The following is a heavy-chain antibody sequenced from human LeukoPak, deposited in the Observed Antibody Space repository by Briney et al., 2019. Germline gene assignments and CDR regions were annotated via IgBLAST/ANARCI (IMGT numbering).Heavy chain of an antibody. D-gene: IGHD3-10*01. CDR2: IYSGGST. CDR1: GFTVSSNY. J-gene: IGHJ4*02. CDR3: ARGEYYYGSGSTYFDY. V-gene: IGHV3-53*01. Sequence: GGSLRLSCAASGFTVSSNYMSWVRQAPGKGLEWVSVIYSGGSTYYADSVKGRFTISRDNSKNTLYLQMNSLRAEDTAVYYCARGEYYYGSGSTYFDYWGQGTLVTVSS.